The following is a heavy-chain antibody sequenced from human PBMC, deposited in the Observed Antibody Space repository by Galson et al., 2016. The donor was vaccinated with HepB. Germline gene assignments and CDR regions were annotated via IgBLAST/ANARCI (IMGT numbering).Heavy chain of an antibody. CDR3: ARGKWGVYCSSTSCYRWYFDL. Sequence: SLRLSCAASGFAVMTNYMTWVRQASGKGLEWVSVIYSSGNTYYGESVKGRFTISRDEAENAVYLQMNSLKAEDTAVYYCARGKWGVYCSSTSCYRWYFDLWGRGTLVTVSS. V-gene: IGHV3-53*01. CDR2: IYSSGNT. D-gene: IGHD2-2*01. J-gene: IGHJ2*01. CDR1: GFAVMTNY.